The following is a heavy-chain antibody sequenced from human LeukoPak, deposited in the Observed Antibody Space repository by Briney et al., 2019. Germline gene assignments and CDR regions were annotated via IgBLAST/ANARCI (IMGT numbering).Heavy chain of an antibody. D-gene: IGHD1-26*01. V-gene: IGHV1-18*01. CDR1: GYTFTSYG. Sequence: ASVKVSCKASGYTFTSYGLSWVRQAPGQGLEWMGWISAYNGNTNYAQKLQGRVTMTTDTSTSTAYMELRSLRSDDTAVYYCARHPYSGSYYYYYGMDVWGQGTTVTVSS. CDR3: ARHPYSGSYYYYYGMDV. J-gene: IGHJ6*02. CDR2: ISAYNGNT.